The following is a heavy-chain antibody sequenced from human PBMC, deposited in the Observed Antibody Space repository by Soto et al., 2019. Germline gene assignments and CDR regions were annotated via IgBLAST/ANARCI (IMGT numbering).Heavy chain of an antibody. CDR1: GFTFSSYG. V-gene: IGHV3-30*18. CDR2: ISYDGSNK. D-gene: IGHD5-12*01. CDR3: AKDQGGYSGYDAQRPKDGMDV. J-gene: IGHJ6*02. Sequence: QVQLVESGGGVVQPGRSLRLSCAASGFTFSSYGMHWVRQAPGKGLEWVAVISYDGSNKYYADSVKGRFTISRDNSKNTLYLQMNSLRAEDTAVYYCAKDQGGYSGYDAQRPKDGMDVWGQGTTVTVSS.